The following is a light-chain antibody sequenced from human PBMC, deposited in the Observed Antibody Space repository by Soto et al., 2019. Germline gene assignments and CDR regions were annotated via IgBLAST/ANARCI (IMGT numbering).Light chain of an antibody. CDR2: GTS. CDR3: QQYGTSPWT. J-gene: IGKJ1*01. Sequence: EIVMTQSPATLPVSPWEVATLSCRASQSVGSNLACCQQTPGQAPRLLIYGTSSRATGIPDRFSGSGSGTDFTPTINGLEPEDFAMYFCQQYGTSPWTFGHGTKVDIK. CDR1: QSVGSN. V-gene: IGKV3-20*01.